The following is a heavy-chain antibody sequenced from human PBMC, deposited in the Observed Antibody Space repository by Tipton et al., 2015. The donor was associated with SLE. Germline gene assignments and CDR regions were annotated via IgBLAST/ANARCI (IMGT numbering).Heavy chain of an antibody. CDR1: GGSISSGSYY. CDR3: ARRDQLLRSLAYYYYMDV. CDR2: IYTSGST. J-gene: IGHJ6*03. Sequence: LRLSCTVSGGSISSGSYYWSWIRQPAGKGMEWIGHIYTSGSTNYNPSLKSRVTISVDTSKNQFSLKLSSVTAADTAVYYCARRDQLLRSLAYYYYMDVWGKGTTVTVS. D-gene: IGHD3-3*01. V-gene: IGHV4-61*09.